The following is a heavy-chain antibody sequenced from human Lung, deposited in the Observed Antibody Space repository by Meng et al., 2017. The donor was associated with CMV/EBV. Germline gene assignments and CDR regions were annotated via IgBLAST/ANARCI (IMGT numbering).Heavy chain of an antibody. CDR1: GFTFSTYW. D-gene: IGHD2-15*01. V-gene: IGHV3-74*01. CDR2: IDSGGSTT. Sequence: ESLKISCAASGFTFSTYWMHWVRQAPGKGLEWVSRIDSGGSTTNYADSVKGRFTISRDNAKNTLYLEMNSPRAEDTAVYYCASARGVVRYAFDIWGQGKMVTVSS. J-gene: IGHJ3*02. CDR3: ASARGVVRYAFDI.